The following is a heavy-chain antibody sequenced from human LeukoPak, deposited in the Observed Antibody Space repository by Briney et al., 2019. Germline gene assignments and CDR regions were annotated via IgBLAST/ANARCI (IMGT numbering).Heavy chain of an antibody. CDR1: GFTFSSYW. CDR2: IKQDGSEK. V-gene: IGHV3-7*01. J-gene: IGHJ4*02. Sequence: GGSLRLSCAASGFTFSSYWMSWVRQAPGKWLEWVANIKQDGSEKYYVDSVKGRFTISRDNAKNSLYLQMNSLRAEDTAVYYCARDGSESTGYYYALWGQGTLVTVSS. CDR3: ARDGSESTGYYYAL. D-gene: IGHD3-22*01.